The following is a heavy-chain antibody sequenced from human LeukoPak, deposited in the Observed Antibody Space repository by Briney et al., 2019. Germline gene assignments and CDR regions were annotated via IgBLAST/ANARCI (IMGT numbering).Heavy chain of an antibody. D-gene: IGHD4-17*01. CDR3: VSRNYGSSPFDY. CDR2: ISSDGSNT. CDR1: GLTFSRYW. Sequence: HGVSLRLSCAASGLTFSRYWMHWVRQAPGKGLAWVSRISSDGSNTNYADSVKGRFTISRDNAKNTLYLQMDSLTAEDTAVYYCVSRNYGSSPFDYWGQGTLVTVSS. V-gene: IGHV3-74*01. J-gene: IGHJ4*02.